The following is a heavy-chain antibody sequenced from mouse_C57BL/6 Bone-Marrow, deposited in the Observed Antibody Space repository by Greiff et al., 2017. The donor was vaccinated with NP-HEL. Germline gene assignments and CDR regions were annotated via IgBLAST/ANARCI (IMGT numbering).Heavy chain of an antibody. J-gene: IGHJ2*01. CDR2: ISDGGSYT. Sequence: EVKLVESGGGLVKPGGSLKLSCAASGFTFSSYAMSWVRQTPEKRLEWVATISDGGSYTYYPDNVKGRFTISRDNAKNNLYLQMSHLKSEDTAMYNCARPHLYGHFDYWGQGTTLTVAS. CDR3: ARPHLYGHFDY. D-gene: IGHD1-1*01. CDR1: GFTFSSYA. V-gene: IGHV5-4*03.